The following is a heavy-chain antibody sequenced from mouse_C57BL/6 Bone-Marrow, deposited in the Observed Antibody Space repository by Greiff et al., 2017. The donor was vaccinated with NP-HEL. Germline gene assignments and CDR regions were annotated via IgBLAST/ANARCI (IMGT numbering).Heavy chain of an antibody. J-gene: IGHJ2*01. V-gene: IGHV1-42*01. CDR2: INPSTGGT. Sequence: VQLQQPGAELVKPGASVKMSCKASGYSFPGYYMNWVKQSPEKSLEWIGEINPSTGGTTYNQKFKAKATLTVDKSSSTAYMQLKSLTSEDSAVYYCARSPSFYFDYWGQGTTLTVSS. CDR3: ARSPSFYFDY. CDR1: GYSFPGYY. D-gene: IGHD3-1*01.